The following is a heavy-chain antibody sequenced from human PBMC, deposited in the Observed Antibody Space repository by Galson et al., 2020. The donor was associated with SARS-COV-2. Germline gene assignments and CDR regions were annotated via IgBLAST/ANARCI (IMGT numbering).Heavy chain of an antibody. J-gene: IGHJ4*02. D-gene: IGHD3-10*01. Sequence: ESGPTLVKPTQTLTLTCTFSGFSLSTSGMCVSWIRQPQGKALEWLARLDWHDDTYYSTALKTRLTISKDTSKNQVVLTMTNMDPVDTATYYCARNYGVITYDYWGQGTLVTVSS. CDR1: GFSLSTSGMC. CDR3: ARNYGVITYDY. CDR2: LDWHDDT. V-gene: IGHV2-70*11.